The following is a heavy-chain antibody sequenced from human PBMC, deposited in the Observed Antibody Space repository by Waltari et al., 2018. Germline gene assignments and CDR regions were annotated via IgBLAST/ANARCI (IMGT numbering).Heavy chain of an antibody. D-gene: IGHD3-10*01. CDR1: GGSISSGSYY. V-gene: IGHV4-61*02. CDR2: IYTSGST. J-gene: IGHJ3*02. Sequence: QVQLQESGPGLVKPSETLSLNCSVSGGSISSGSYYWTWIRQPAGKGLEWIGRIYTSGSTNYNPSLRSRRTISVDTSNNQFSLKLSSVTAADTAVYYCARDPPQLADAFDIWGQGTMVTVSS. CDR3: ARDPPQLADAFDI.